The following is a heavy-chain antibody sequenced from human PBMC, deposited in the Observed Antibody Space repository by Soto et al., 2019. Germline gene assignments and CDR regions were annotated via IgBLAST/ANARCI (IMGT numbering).Heavy chain of an antibody. CDR1: GFTFRSYS. Sequence: PGGSLRLSCAASGFTFRSYSMNWVRQAPGKGLEWVSYISSSNRTINYADSVKGRFIISRDNDKNSLYLQMHSLRDEDTAVYYCAREGWPLLQTGMDVWGQGTTVPVSS. V-gene: IGHV3-48*02. D-gene: IGHD2-15*01. J-gene: IGHJ6*02. CDR3: AREGWPLLQTGMDV. CDR2: ISSSNRTI.